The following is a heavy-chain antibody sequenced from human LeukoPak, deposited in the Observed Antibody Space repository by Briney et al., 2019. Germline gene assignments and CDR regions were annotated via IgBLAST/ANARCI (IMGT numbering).Heavy chain of an antibody. CDR3: ARMGRYSYGPDY. Sequence: GGSLNFSGEASGFPASRNNMTWFRKAPGRGLEWASVIYSGGSTYYADSVKGRFTISRDNSKNTLYLQMNSLRAEDTAVYYCARMGRYSYGPDYWGQGTLVTVSS. CDR1: GFPASRNN. CDR2: IYSGGST. D-gene: IGHD5-18*01. V-gene: IGHV3-53*01. J-gene: IGHJ4*02.